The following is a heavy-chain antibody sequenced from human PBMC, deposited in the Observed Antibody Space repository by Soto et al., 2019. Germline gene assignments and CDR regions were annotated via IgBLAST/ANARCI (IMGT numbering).Heavy chain of an antibody. V-gene: IGHV1-2*02. J-gene: IGHJ4*02. CDR2: ITPFNGDT. CDR3: GRGRSGQIVVFY. CDR1: GYTFSSNS. Sequence: SVEVSCRASGYTFSSNSIHWVRQAPGQGLEWMGWITPFNGDTGYAQKFQGRVTMTRDMSITTVYMELNNLSPDDTAVYYCGRGRSGQIVVFYWGQGTPVTVSS. D-gene: IGHD5-12*01.